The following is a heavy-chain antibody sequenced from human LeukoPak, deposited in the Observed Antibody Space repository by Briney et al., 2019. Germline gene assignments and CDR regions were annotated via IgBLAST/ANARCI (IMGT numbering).Heavy chain of an antibody. CDR2: ISYTWST. J-gene: IGHJ4*02. CDR3: ARETPYYYGSGSRGCYFDY. D-gene: IGHD3-10*01. CDR1: GGSISDSSYY. V-gene: IGHV4-39*07. Sequence: SETLSLTCTVSGGSISDSSYYWGWIRQPPGKGLEWIGTISYTWSTYYNPSLKSRVTMSVDTSKNQFSLNLSSVTAADTAVYYCARETPYYYGSGSRGCYFDYWGQGTLVTVSS.